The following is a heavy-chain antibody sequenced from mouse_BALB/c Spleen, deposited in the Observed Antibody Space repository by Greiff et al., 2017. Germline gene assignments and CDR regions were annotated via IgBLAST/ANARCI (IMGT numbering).Heavy chain of an antibody. CDR3: TRYALVGPWFAY. D-gene: IGHD1-1*01. V-gene: IGHV1S81*02. Sequence: VQLQQPGADLVKPGASVKLSCTASGFTFTSYYMYWVKQRPGQGLEWIGGINPGNGDTNYNEKFKGKATLSVDKSSSTAYMQLSSLTSEDSAVYYCTRYALVGPWFAYWGQGTLVTVSA. J-gene: IGHJ3*01. CDR2: INPGNGDT. CDR1: GFTFTSYY.